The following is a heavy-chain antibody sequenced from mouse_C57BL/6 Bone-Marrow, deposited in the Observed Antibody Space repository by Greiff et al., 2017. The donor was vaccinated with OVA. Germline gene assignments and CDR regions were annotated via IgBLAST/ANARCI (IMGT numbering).Heavy chain of an antibody. CDR1: GFSFNTYA. D-gene: IGHD2-4*01. J-gene: IGHJ3*01. V-gene: IGHV10-1*01. CDR2: IRSKSNNYAT. CDR3: VRHAYYDYGGAWFAY. Sequence: EVQLVESGGGLVQPTGSLKLSCAASGFSFNTYAMNWVRQAPGKGLEWVARIRSKSNNYATYYADSVKDRFTISRDDSESMLYLQMNNLKTEDTAMYYCVRHAYYDYGGAWFAYWGQGTLVTVSA.